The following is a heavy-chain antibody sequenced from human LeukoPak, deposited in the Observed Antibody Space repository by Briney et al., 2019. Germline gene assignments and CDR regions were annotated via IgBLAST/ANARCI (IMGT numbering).Heavy chain of an antibody. CDR3: ARGFPPRMYYDSSGYYSYYFDY. D-gene: IGHD3-22*01. CDR1: GYTFSSYG. J-gene: IGHJ4*02. CDR2: ISAYNGST. Sequence: ASVKVSCKASGYTFSSYGISWVRQAPGQGLEWMGWISAYNGSTKYAQKVQGRVTMTTDTSTSTAYMDLRSLRSDDTAVYYCARGFPPRMYYDSSGYYSYYFDYWGQGSLVTVSS. V-gene: IGHV1-18*01.